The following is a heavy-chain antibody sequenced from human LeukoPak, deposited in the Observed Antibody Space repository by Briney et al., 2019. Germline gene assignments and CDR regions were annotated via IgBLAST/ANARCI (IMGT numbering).Heavy chain of an antibody. CDR2: IYYSGST. V-gene: IGHV4-59*01. CDR1: GVSISSYY. J-gene: IGHJ3*02. Sequence: TSETLSLTCTVSGVSISSYYWSWIRQPPGKGLEWIGYIYYSGSTNYNPSLKSRVTISVDTSKNQFSLKLSSVTAADTAVYYCAREVAVAGTDSAFDIWGQGTMVTVSS. D-gene: IGHD6-19*01. CDR3: AREVAVAGTDSAFDI.